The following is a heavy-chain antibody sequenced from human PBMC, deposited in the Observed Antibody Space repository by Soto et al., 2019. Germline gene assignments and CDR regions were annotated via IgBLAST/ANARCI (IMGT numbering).Heavy chain of an antibody. CDR1: ALTFTSFE. D-gene: IGHD6-19*01. Sequence: WGSLRLPCVPSALTFTSFEMNCIRQATGKWPEWIAVINPSGRTLSYAASVKVRFTISRDTAENSGYLQVSSLRGEDPAMYYCARYSGWYSYNWFDPWGQGALVTVPS. CDR2: INPSGRTL. CDR3: ARYSGWYSYNWFDP. J-gene: IGHJ5*02. V-gene: IGHV3-48*03.